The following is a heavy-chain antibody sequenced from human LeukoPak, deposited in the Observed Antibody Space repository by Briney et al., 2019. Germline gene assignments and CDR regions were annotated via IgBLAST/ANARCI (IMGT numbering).Heavy chain of an antibody. Sequence: PSETLSLTCTVSGGSISSSDYYWGWIRQPPGKGLEWIGSIYYSGSTHYNPSLKSRVTISVDTSKNQFSLKLNSVTAPDSALYYCARHSSGWIYYFDYWGQGTLVTASS. D-gene: IGHD6-19*01. J-gene: IGHJ4*02. V-gene: IGHV4-39*01. CDR2: IYYSGST. CDR3: ARHSSGWIYYFDY. CDR1: GGSISSSDYY.